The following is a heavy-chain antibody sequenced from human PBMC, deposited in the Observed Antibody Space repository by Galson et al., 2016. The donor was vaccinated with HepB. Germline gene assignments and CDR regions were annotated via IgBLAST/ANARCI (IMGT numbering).Heavy chain of an antibody. CDR1: GFSLAEYA. CDR3: AKYKNSGYSSGWYCFDY. V-gene: IGHV3-9*01. D-gene: IGHD6-19*01. Sequence: SLRLSCAASGFSLAEYAIHWVRQAPGKGLEWVSGISWNGRTLGYADSVKGRFTISKDYAKHSLYLQMNSLRPGDTALYYCAKYKNSGYSSGWYCFDYWGQGTLVTFSS. CDR2: ISWNGRTL. J-gene: IGHJ4*02.